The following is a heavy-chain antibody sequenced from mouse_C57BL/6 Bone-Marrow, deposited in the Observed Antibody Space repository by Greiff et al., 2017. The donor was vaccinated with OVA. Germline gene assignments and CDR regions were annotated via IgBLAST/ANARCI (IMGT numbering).Heavy chain of an antibody. Sequence: QVQLQQPGAELVKPGASVKVSCKASGYTFPSSWMHWVKQRPGQGLEWIGRIHPSASYTNYNQKFKGKATLTVDKSSSTAYMQLSSLTSEDSAVYYCAIRRALLLQVGAMDYWGQGTSVTVSS. V-gene: IGHV1-74*01. J-gene: IGHJ4*01. CDR2: IHPSASYT. CDR1: GYTFPSSW. D-gene: IGHD1-1*01. CDR3: AIRRALLLQVGAMDY.